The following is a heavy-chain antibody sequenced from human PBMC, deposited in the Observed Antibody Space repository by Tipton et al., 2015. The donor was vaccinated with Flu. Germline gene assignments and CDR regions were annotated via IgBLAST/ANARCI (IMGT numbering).Heavy chain of an antibody. CDR2: IYYSGST. Sequence: LRLSCTVSGGSISSYYWSWIRQPPGKGLEWIGYIYYSGSTNYNPSLKSRVTISVDTSKNQFSLKLSSVTAADTAVYYCARGRDYGDYFDYWGQGTLVTVSS. CDR3: ARGRDYGDYFDY. CDR1: GGSISSYY. V-gene: IGHV4-59*08. D-gene: IGHD4-17*01. J-gene: IGHJ4*02.